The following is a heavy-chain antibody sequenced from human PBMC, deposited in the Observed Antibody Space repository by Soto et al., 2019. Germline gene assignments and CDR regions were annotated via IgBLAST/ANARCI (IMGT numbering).Heavy chain of an antibody. CDR2: IYYSGST. CDR3: ARSSSSGWSYYFDY. Sequence: PSETLSLTCTVSGGSISSSSYYWGWIRQPPGKGLEWIESIYYSGSTYYNPSLKSRVTISVDTSKNQFSLKLSSVTAADTAVYYCARSSSSGWSYYFDYWGQGTLVTVSS. V-gene: IGHV4-39*01. D-gene: IGHD6-19*01. CDR1: GGSISSSSYY. J-gene: IGHJ4*02.